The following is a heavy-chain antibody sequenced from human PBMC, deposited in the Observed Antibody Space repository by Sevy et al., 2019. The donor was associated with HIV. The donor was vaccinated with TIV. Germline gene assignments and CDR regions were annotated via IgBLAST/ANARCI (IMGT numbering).Heavy chain of an antibody. J-gene: IGHJ4*02. V-gene: IGHV1-24*01. Sequence: ASVKVSCKVSGYTLTELSMHWVRQAPGKGLEWMGGFDPEDGETIYAQKFQGRVTMTEDTSTDTAYMELSRLRYEDTAVYYCATFIGVAAAGGWDYWGQGTLVTVSS. CDR3: ATFIGVAAAGGWDY. D-gene: IGHD6-13*01. CDR1: GYTLTELS. CDR2: FDPEDGET.